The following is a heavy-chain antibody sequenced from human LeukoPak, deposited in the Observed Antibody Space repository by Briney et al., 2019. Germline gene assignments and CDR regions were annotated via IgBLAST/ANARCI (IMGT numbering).Heavy chain of an antibody. CDR2: ISPDGNNQ. CDR3: ARREDCVGASCFDAFDY. D-gene: IGHD2-15*01. Sequence: GGSLRLSCAASGFSFSRFAIHWVRQAPGRGLEWVTFISPDGNNQYYADSVRGRFTISRDNSKNTLYLQMNSLRPEDTAVYYCARREDCVGASCFDAFDYWGQGTLVTVSS. CDR1: GFSFSRFA. J-gene: IGHJ4*02. V-gene: IGHV3-30-3*01.